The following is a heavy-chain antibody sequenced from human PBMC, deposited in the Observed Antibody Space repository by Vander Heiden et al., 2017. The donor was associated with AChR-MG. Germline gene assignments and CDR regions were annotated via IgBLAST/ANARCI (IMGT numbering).Heavy chain of an antibody. CDR1: GYTFPSYY. Sequence: QVQLVQSGAEVKKPGASVKVSCKASGYTFPSYYMHWVRQAPGQGLEWMGIINPSGGSTSYAQKFQGRVTMTRDTSTSTVYMELSSLRSEDTAVYYCARDSRWLQLQGAYYFDYWGQGTLVTVSS. J-gene: IGHJ4*02. D-gene: IGHD5-12*01. CDR2: INPSGGST. CDR3: ARDSRWLQLQGAYYFDY. V-gene: IGHV1-46*01.